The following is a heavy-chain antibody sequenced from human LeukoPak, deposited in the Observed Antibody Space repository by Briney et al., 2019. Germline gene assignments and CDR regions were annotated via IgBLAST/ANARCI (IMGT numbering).Heavy chain of an antibody. D-gene: IGHD5-18*01. V-gene: IGHV4-39*01. Sequence: SETLSLTCTVSGGSISSSSYYWGWLRQPPGKGLEWIRSIYYSGSTYYNPSLKSRVTISVATYKSQFYLKLISVTAADTAVYYCARGIDTAMVLGNNYYYYMDVWGKGTTVTVSS. CDR2: IYYSGST. CDR1: GGSISSSSYY. CDR3: ARGIDTAMVLGNNYYYYMDV. J-gene: IGHJ6*03.